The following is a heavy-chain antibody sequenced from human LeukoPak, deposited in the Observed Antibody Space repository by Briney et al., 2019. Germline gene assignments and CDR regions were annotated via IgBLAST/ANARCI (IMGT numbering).Heavy chain of an antibody. CDR2: INHSGST. J-gene: IGHJ6*03. CDR1: GGSFSGYY. Sequence: SETLSLTCAVYGGSFSGYYWSWIRQPPGKGLEWIGEINHSGSTNYNPSLKSRVTISVDTSKNQFSLKLSSVTAADTAVYYCASVARTADYYYMDVWGKGTTVTVSS. V-gene: IGHV4-34*01. CDR3: ASVARTADYYYMDV. D-gene: IGHD5-12*01.